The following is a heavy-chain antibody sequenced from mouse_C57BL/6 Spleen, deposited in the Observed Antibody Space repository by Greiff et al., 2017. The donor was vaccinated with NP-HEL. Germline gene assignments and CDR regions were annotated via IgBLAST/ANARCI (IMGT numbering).Heavy chain of an antibody. CDR3: ASFPYYGSSYGYFDV. V-gene: IGHV1-22*01. Sequence: EVQLQQSGPELVKPGASVKMSCKASGYTFTDYNMHWVKQSHGKSLEWIGYINPNNGGTSYNQKFKGKATLTVNKSSSTAYMELRSLTSEDSAVYYCASFPYYGSSYGYFDVWGTGTTVTVSS. D-gene: IGHD1-1*01. CDR2: INPNNGGT. J-gene: IGHJ1*03. CDR1: GYTFTDYN.